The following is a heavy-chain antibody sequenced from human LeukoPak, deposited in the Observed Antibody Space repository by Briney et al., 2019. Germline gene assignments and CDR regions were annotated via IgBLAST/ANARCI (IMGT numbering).Heavy chain of an antibody. CDR1: EFTFSSYA. Sequence: GGSLRLSCAASEFTFSSYAMSWVRQAPGKGLEWVSAISGGGRSTYDADSLKGRSTISGYNSKNMLYLQMNSLRDEETAVYYCAKDKYSPNINNWFDPWGQGTLVTVSS. CDR2: ISGGGRST. CDR3: AKDKYSPNINNWFDP. J-gene: IGHJ5*02. D-gene: IGHD5-18*01. V-gene: IGHV3-23*01.